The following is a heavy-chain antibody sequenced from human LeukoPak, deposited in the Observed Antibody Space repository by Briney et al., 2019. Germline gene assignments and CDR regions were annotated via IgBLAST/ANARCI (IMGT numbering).Heavy chain of an antibody. J-gene: IGHJ5*02. CDR2: IHYSGTT. D-gene: IGHD4-11*01. CDR1: GAFIDSGRYY. Sequence: SETLSLTCTVSGAFIDSGRYYWGWIRQPPGKGLEWIGSIHYSGTTYYNPSLKSRVTISIDTSNNQFSLKLSSVTAADTAVHYCARGTPYNPWGQGTLVTVSS. CDR3: ARGTPYNP. V-gene: IGHV4-39*07.